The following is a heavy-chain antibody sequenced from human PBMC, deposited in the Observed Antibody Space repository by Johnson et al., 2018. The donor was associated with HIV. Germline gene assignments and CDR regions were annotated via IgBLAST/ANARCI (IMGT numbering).Heavy chain of an antibody. D-gene: IGHD1-7*01. CDR2: INQDASEK. V-gene: IGHV3-7*02. Sequence: KGLEWVANINQDASEKSYVDSVKGRFTISRDNAKNSLFLQMNGLRAEDTAVYYCARAPYNWNLGLFDAFDVWGQGTKVTVSA. CDR3: ARAPYNWNLGLFDAFDV. J-gene: IGHJ3*01.